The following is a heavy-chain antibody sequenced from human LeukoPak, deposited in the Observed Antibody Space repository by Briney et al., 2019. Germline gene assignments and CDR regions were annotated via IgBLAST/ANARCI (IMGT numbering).Heavy chain of an antibody. CDR2: IIPILGIA. V-gene: IGHV1-69*04. J-gene: IGHJ6*02. Sequence: ASVKVSCKASGGTFSSYAISWVRQAPGQGLEWMGRIIPILGIANYAQKFQGRVTITADKSTSTAYMELSSLRSEDTAVYYSARDWGVVLMVYASLTPMDVWGQGTTVTVSS. D-gene: IGHD2-8*01. CDR3: ARDWGVVLMVYASLTPMDV. CDR1: GGTFSSYA.